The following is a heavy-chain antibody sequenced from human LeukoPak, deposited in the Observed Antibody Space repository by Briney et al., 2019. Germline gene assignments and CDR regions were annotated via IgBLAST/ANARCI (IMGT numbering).Heavy chain of an antibody. CDR3: VKDGGYNGYETFGY. CDR2: ISSNGGST. V-gene: IGHV3-64D*06. Sequence: GGSLSLSSSASGFTFSRYAMHWVRQAPGKGLEYVSAISSNGGSTYYADSVKGRFTISRDNSKNTLYLQMSSLRAEDTAVYYCVKDGGYNGYETFGYWGQGTLVTVSS. J-gene: IGHJ4*02. D-gene: IGHD5-12*01. CDR1: GFTFSRYA.